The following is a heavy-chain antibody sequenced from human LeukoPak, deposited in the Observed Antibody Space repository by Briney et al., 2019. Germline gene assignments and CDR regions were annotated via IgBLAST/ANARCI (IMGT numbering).Heavy chain of an antibody. Sequence: GGSLRLSCAASGFPFSGYWMHWVRQAPGKGLVWVSRINDDGTGTTYADSVKGRFTISRDNAKNTLYLQMNSLRVEDTAVYYCARSASGYDSWGQGTLVTVSS. V-gene: IGHV3-74*01. CDR3: ARSASGYDS. CDR1: GFPFSGYW. CDR2: INDDGTGT. J-gene: IGHJ5*02. D-gene: IGHD5-12*01.